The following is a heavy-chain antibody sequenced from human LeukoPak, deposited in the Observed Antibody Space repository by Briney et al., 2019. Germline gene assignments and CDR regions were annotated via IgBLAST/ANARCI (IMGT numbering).Heavy chain of an antibody. Sequence: GGSLRLSCVASGFTFNTYAMSWVRQAPGKGLEWVSSISGSGGTTYYTGSVKGRFTISRDNPNNTLSLQMNTLRAEDTAVYYCARGSGIGSGWSSYIDYWGQGTLVTVSS. CDR2: ISGSGGTT. J-gene: IGHJ4*02. V-gene: IGHV3-23*01. CDR1: GFTFNTYA. CDR3: ARGSGIGSGWSSYIDY. D-gene: IGHD6-19*01.